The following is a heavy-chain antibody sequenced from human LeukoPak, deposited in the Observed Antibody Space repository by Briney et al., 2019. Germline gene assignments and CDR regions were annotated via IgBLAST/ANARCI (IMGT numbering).Heavy chain of an antibody. D-gene: IGHD3-3*02. CDR3: ARHFWSGYYTDY. V-gene: IGHV3-23*01. Sequence: PGGSLRLSCAASGFTFSSYAMSCVRQAPGKGLEWVSAISDSGGSTYYADSVKGRFTISRDNSKNTLYLQMNSLRAEDTAVYYCARHFWSGYYTDYWGQGTLVTVSS. J-gene: IGHJ4*02. CDR2: ISDSGGST. CDR1: GFTFSSYA.